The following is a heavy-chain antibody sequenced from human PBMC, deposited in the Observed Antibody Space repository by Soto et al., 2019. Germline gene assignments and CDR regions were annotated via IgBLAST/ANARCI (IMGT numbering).Heavy chain of an antibody. CDR2: ISSSSSYI. CDR1: GFTFSSYS. CDR3: ASGYSSSWYEGEYYMDV. V-gene: IGHV3-21*01. Sequence: GGSLRLSCAASGFTFSSYSMNWVRQAPGKGLEWVSSISSSSSYIYYADSVKGRFTISRDNAKNSLYLQMNSLRAEDTAVYYCASGYSSSWYEGEYYMDVWGKGTTVTVSS. J-gene: IGHJ6*03. D-gene: IGHD6-13*01.